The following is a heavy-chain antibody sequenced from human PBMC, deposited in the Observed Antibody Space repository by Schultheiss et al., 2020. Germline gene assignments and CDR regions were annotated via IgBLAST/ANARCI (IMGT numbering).Heavy chain of an antibody. CDR2: INHSGST. V-gene: IGHV4-34*01. CDR1: GGSFSDYY. CDR3: ARTGEEWFGELFFDY. J-gene: IGHJ4*02. Sequence: SQTLSLTCAVYGGSFSDYYWSWVRQPPGKGLEWIGDINHSGSTNYNPSLKSRVTISVDTSKNQFSLRLTSVTAADTAVYYCARTGEEWFGELFFDYWGQGTLVTVSS. D-gene: IGHD3-10*01.